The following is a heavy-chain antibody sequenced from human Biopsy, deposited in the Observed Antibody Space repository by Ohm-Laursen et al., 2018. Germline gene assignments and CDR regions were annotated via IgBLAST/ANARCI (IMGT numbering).Heavy chain of an antibody. J-gene: IGHJ4*02. CDR3: ARDALGGGSYRFFY. V-gene: IGHV1-69*01. Sequence: GSSVKVSCKASGGTFTNYAISWARQAPGQGLEWMGGIIPIFGTANYAQKFQGRVTITADESTSTTYMELSSLRSDDTAVYYCARDALGGGSYRFFYWGQGFLVTVSS. CDR2: IIPIFGTA. D-gene: IGHD1-26*01. CDR1: GGTFTNYA.